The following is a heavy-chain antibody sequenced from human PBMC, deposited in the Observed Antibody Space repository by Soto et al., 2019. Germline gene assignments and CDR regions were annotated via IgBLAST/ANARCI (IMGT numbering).Heavy chain of an antibody. J-gene: IGHJ4*02. CDR3: ARAPGGSSSFVDY. V-gene: IGHV1-3*01. Sequence: ASVKVSCKASGYTFTSYAMHWVRQAPGQRLEWMGWINAGDGNTKYSQKFQRRVTITRDTSASTAYMELSSLRSEDTAVYYCARAPGGSSSFVDYWGQGTLVTVSS. D-gene: IGHD6-6*01. CDR1: GYTFTSYA. CDR2: INAGDGNT.